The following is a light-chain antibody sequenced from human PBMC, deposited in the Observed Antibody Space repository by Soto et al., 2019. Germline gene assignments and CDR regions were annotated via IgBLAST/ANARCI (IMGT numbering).Light chain of an antibody. CDR3: QGLNDYPIT. Sequence: DIQLTQSPSFVSASVGDRVTITCRASQGIGSYLAWYQQKPGKAPKFLIYAASTLRGGVPSRFSGSGSGTEFTLTISSLQPEDFATYYCQGLNDYPITFGQGTRLEIK. J-gene: IGKJ5*01. CDR1: QGIGSY. CDR2: AAS. V-gene: IGKV1-9*01.